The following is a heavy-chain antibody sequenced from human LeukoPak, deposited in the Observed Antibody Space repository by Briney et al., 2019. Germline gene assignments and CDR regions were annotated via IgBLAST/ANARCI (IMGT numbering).Heavy chain of an antibody. J-gene: IGHJ5*02. V-gene: IGHV4-59*12. Sequence: PSETLSLTCTVSGGSISSFYWNWIRQPPGKGLEWIGYIYYSGSTNYNPSLKSRVTISVDTSKNQFSLKLSSVTAADTAVYYCARDLGRRQWPFDPWGQGTLVTVSS. CDR3: ARDLGRRQWPFDP. CDR2: IYYSGST. CDR1: GGSISSFY. D-gene: IGHD6-19*01.